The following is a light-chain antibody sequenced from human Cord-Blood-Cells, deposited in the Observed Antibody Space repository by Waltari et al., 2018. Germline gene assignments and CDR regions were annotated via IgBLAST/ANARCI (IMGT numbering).Light chain of an antibody. Sequence: SYVLTQPPSVSVAPGKTASITCGGNNIGSKSVHWYQQKPGRAPELVVYDDSDRPSGIPERFSGSNSGNTATLTISRVEAGDEADYYCQVWDRSSDHVVFGGGTKLTVL. J-gene: IGLJ2*01. CDR3: QVWDRSSDHVV. CDR1: NIGSKS. V-gene: IGLV3-21*03. CDR2: DDS.